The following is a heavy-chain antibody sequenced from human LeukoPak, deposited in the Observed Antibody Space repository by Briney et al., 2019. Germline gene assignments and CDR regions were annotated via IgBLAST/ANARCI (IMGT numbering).Heavy chain of an antibody. CDR3: ARESFDL. CDR1: GITLSNYG. Sequence: PGGSLRLSCAVSGITLSNYGMSWVRQAPGRGLEWVAATSRDGGIRSYADSVKGRFTISRDNSKNTLYLQMNSLRPEDTAVYYCARESFDLWGQGTMVSVS. J-gene: IGHJ3*01. CDR2: TSRDGGIR. V-gene: IGHV3-30*05.